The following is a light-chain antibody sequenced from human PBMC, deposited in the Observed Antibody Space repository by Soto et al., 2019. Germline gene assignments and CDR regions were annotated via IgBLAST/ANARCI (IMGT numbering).Light chain of an antibody. CDR3: NSYAGDIIRFV. Sequence: HSVLTQPASVSGSPGQSVTISCTGTSSDVGAYKYVSWYQQHPGKAPKLMIYEVSNRPSGVSNRFSGSKSGNTASLTISGLQADDEADYYCNSYAGDIIRFVFGTGTKVTVL. V-gene: IGLV2-14*01. J-gene: IGLJ1*01. CDR2: EVS. CDR1: SSDVGAYKY.